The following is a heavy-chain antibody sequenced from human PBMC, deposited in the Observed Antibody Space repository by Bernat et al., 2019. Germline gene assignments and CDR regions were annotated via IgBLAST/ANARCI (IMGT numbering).Heavy chain of an antibody. CDR2: IYSGGST. Sequence: EVQLVESGGGLVQPGGSLRLSCAASGFTFSSYSMNWVRQAPGKGLEWVSVIYSGGSTYYADSVKGRFTISRDNSKNTLYLQMNSLRAEDTAVYYCARDRGAAAGWYFDYWGQGTLVTVSS. D-gene: IGHD6-13*01. J-gene: IGHJ4*02. CDR3: ARDRGAAAGWYFDY. CDR1: GFTFSSYS. V-gene: IGHV3-66*01.